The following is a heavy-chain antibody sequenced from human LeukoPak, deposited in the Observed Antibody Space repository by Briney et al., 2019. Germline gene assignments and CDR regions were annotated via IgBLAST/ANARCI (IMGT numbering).Heavy chain of an antibody. CDR2: ISYDGSNK. V-gene: IGHV3-30*04. CDR3: AKGYGQRLVNNWFDP. J-gene: IGHJ5*02. Sequence: PGMSLRLSCAASGFTFSSYAMHWVRQAPGKGLEWVAVISYDGSNKYYADSVKGRFTISRDNSKNTLYLQMNSLRAEDTAVYYCAKGYGQRLVNNWFDPWGQGTLVTVSS. CDR1: GFTFSSYA. D-gene: IGHD6-13*01.